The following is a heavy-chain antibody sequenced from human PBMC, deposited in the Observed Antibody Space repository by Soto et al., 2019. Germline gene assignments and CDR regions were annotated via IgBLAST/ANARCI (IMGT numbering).Heavy chain of an antibody. Sequence: PSETLSLTCTVSGGSISSSSYYWGWIRQPPGKGLEWIGSIYYSGSTYYNPSLKSRATISVDTSKNQFSLKLSSVTAADTAIYYFARIRDFWSGIRGVWWFDSWGQGTLVTVSS. CDR2: IYYSGST. V-gene: IGHV4-39*01. CDR3: ARIRDFWSGIRGVWWFDS. D-gene: IGHD3-3*01. J-gene: IGHJ5*01. CDR1: GGSISSSSYY.